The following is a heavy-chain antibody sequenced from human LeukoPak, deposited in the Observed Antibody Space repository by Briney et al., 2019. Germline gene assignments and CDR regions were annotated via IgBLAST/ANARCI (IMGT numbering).Heavy chain of an antibody. D-gene: IGHD2-15*01. V-gene: IGHV3-48*03. CDR2: ISSSGSTI. Sequence: GGSLRLSCAASGFTFSSYEMNWVRQAPGKGLEWVSYISSSGSTIYYADSVKGRFTISRDNAKNSLYLQMNSLRAEDTAVYYCARVSDSKNYYYYYIHVWGKGTTVTVSS. CDR3: ARVSDSKNYYYYYIHV. CDR1: GFTFSSYE. J-gene: IGHJ6*03.